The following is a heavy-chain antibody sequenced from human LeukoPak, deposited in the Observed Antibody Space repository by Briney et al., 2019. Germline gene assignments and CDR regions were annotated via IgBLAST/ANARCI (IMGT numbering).Heavy chain of an antibody. J-gene: IGHJ4*02. CDR3: ARDSSGIQGVFDY. CDR2: ISSSSSSTI. CDR1: GFTFSSYS. V-gene: IGHV3-48*01. D-gene: IGHD1-26*01. Sequence: GGSLRLSCAASGFTFSSYSMNWVRQAPGKGLEWVSYISSSSSSTIYYADSVKGRFTISRDNAKNSLYLQMNSLRAEDTAVYYCARDSSGIQGVFDYWGQGTLVTVSS.